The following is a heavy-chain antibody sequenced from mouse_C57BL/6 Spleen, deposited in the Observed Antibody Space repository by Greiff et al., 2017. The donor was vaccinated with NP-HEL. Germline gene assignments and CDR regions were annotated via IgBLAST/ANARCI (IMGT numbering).Heavy chain of an antibody. V-gene: IGHV1-52*01. CDR2: IDPSDSET. Sequence: QVQLQQPGAELVRPGSSVKLSCKASGYTFTSYWMHWVKQRPIQGLEWIGNIDPSDSETHYNQKFKDKATLTVDKSSSTAYMQLSSLTSEDSAVYYCARGGITTVVGDYYFDYWGQGTTLTVSS. J-gene: IGHJ2*01. CDR3: ARGGITTVVGDYYFDY. CDR1: GYTFTSYW. D-gene: IGHD1-1*01.